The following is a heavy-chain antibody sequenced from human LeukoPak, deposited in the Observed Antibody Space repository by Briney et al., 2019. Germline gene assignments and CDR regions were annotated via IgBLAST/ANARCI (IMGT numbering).Heavy chain of an antibody. CDR3: ARAPVTTCRGTFCYPFDY. CDR1: GFTFSSYA. J-gene: IGHJ4*02. CDR2: ISDTGNT. D-gene: IGHD1-1*01. Sequence: GGSLRLSCAASGFTFSSYAMSWVRQAPGNGREWGAAISDTGNTYDAESVRGRFTISRDSSRNTLFLQMNRLRPEDAAIYYCARAPVTTCRGTFCYPFDYWGLGNLVTVSS. V-gene: IGHV3-23*01.